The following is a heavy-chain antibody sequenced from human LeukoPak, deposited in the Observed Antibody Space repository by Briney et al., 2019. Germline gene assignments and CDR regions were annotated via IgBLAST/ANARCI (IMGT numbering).Heavy chain of an antibody. CDR1: GFTFSSYA. CDR3: AKTYYYDSSGYSDGEYFQH. J-gene: IGHJ1*01. V-gene: IGHV3-23*01. D-gene: IGHD3-22*01. CDR2: ISGSGGST. Sequence: TGGSLRLSCAASGFTFSSYAMSWVRQAPGKGLEWVSAISGSGGSTYYADSVKGRFTISRDNSKNTLYLQMNSLRAEDTAVYYCAKTYYYDSSGYSDGEYFQHWGQGTLVTVSS.